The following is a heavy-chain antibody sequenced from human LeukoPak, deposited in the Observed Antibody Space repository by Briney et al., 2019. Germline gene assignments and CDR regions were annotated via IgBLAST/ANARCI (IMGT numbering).Heavy chain of an antibody. CDR2: INHSGST. CDR1: GGSFSGYY. V-gene: IGHV4-34*01. Sequence: SETLSLTCAVYGGSFSGYYWSWIRQPPGKGLEWNGEINHSGSTNYNPSLKSRVTISVDTSKNQFSLKLSSVTAADTAIYYCARAVSGRFDYWGQGTLVTVSS. D-gene: IGHD6-19*01. CDR3: ARAVSGRFDY. J-gene: IGHJ4*02.